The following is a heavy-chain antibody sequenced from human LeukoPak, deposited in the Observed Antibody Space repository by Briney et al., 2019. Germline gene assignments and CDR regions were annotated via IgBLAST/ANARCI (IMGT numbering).Heavy chain of an antibody. Sequence: ASVKVSCKVSGYTLTELSMHWVRQAPGEGLEWMGGFDPEDGETIYAQKFQGRVTMTEDTSTDTAYMELSSLRSEDTAVYYCATANSGSYYLHFQHWGQGTLVTVSS. J-gene: IGHJ1*01. CDR2: FDPEDGET. D-gene: IGHD1-26*01. CDR1: GYTLTELS. V-gene: IGHV1-24*01. CDR3: ATANSGSYYLHFQH.